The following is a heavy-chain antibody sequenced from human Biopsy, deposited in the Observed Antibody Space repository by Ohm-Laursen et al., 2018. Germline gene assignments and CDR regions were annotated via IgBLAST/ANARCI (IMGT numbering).Heavy chain of an antibody. D-gene: IGHD4-23*01. Sequence: TLSLTCSVSGASIKSFYWSWIRQPPGKGLEWIGHISYTGYTSYNASLKSRVTISVDTSRNHFSLRLSSLTAADTAVYYCARGSNDFGGLYFPRWGQGTLLTVSS. J-gene: IGHJ4*02. CDR3: ARGSNDFGGLYFPR. CDR2: ISYTGYT. V-gene: IGHV4-59*01. CDR1: GASIKSFY.